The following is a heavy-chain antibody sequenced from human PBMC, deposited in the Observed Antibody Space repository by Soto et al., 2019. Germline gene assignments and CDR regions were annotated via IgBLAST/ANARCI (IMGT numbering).Heavy chain of an antibody. V-gene: IGHV1-69*13. CDR2: IIPIFGTA. Sequence: GASVKVSCKASGGTFSSYAISWVRQAPGQGLEWMGGIIPIFGTANYAQKFQGRVTITADESTSTAYMELSSLRSEDTAVYYCARDRIGGSYYYGMDVWGQGTTVTVSS. J-gene: IGHJ6*02. CDR1: GGTFSSYA. CDR3: ARDRIGGSYYYGMDV. D-gene: IGHD1-26*01.